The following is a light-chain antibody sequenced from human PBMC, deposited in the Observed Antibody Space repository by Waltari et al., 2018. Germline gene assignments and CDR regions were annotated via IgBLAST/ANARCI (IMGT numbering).Light chain of an antibody. CDR3: QQYDNFPLT. CDR2: DAS. CDR1: QDITNY. J-gene: IGKJ4*01. V-gene: IGKV1-33*01. Sequence: DIQMAQSPSSLSAYVGNRVTITCQASQDITNYLNWYQQKPGKAPKLLIYDASNLETGVPLRFSGSGSATEFTFTISGLQPEDIGTYYCQQYDNFPLTFGGGTKVEIK.